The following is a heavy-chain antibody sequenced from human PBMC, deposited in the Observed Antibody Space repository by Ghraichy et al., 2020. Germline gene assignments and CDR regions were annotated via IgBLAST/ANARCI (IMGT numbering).Heavy chain of an antibody. CDR3: ASGSVTTMWSHFPH. J-gene: IGHJ1*01. Sequence: GGSLRLSCAASGFTFNDYAMNWVRQAPGKGLEWVSRISWNNINKGYADSVKGRFTISRDNAKNSLYLQMNSLRADDTALYYCASGSVTTMWSHFPHWSQGTLVTVSS. CDR2: ISWNNINK. V-gene: IGHV3-9*01. D-gene: IGHD4-11*01. CDR1: GFTFNDYA.